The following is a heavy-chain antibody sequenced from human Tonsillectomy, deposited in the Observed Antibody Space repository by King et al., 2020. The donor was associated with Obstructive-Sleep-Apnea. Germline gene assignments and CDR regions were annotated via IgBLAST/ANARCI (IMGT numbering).Heavy chain of an antibody. V-gene: IGHV4-31*03. CDR1: GVSTSSGGYY. CDR3: ARDLGSLRGDSGEGWIDP. CDR2: IYNGGTT. D-gene: IGHD4/OR15-4a*01. J-gene: IGHJ5*02. Sequence: HVQLQESGPGLVQPSQTLSLTCSVSGVSTSSGGYYWTWIRQRPGKGLEWIGNIYNGGTTSYSPSLKGRVKISADTSRNQFSLSLTSVSAADTAVYFCARDLGSLRGDSGEGWIDPWGQGTLVTISS.